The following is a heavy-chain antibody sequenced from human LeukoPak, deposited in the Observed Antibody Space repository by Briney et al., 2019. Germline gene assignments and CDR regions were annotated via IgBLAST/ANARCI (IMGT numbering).Heavy chain of an antibody. D-gene: IGHD1-26*01. CDR1: GGSITYSHYY. V-gene: IGHV4-39*01. CDR2: IYYSGST. J-gene: IGHJ4*02. Sequence: SETLSLTCSVSGGSITYSHYYWGWVRQPPGKGLEWIGGIYYSGSTYYNPSLMSRVTISVDTSRNEFSLRLSSVTAADTALYFCARQSGSYGGILDNWGQGILGTVSS. CDR3: ARQSGSYGGILDN.